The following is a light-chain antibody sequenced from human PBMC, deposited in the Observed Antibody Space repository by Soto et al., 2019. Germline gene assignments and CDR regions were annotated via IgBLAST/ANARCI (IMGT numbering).Light chain of an antibody. J-gene: IGKJ3*01. Sequence: IQMTQSPSSLSASVGDRVTITCRASQDTSNYLAWYQQRPGEVPKLLIYAASTLHSGVPSRFSGSGSGTDFTLTISSLQAEDAATYFCQKCNSPPPFTFGPGTKVDLK. CDR3: QKCNSPPPFT. CDR1: QDTSNY. CDR2: AAS. V-gene: IGKV1-27*01.